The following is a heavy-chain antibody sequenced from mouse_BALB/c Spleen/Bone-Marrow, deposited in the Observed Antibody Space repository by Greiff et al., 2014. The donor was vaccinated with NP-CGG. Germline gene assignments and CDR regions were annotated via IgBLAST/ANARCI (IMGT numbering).Heavy chain of an antibody. CDR3: ARLFGTRDFDY. Sequence: DVKLQESGAELVRPGALVKLSCKASGFNIKDYFMHWVKQRPEQGLEWIGWIDPEIGNTLYDPKFQGKASITADTSPNTAYLQLSSLTSEDTAVYYCARLFGTRDFDYWGQGTTLTVSS. CDR2: IDPEIGNT. V-gene: IGHV14-1*02. D-gene: IGHD4-1*01. J-gene: IGHJ2*01. CDR1: GFNIKDYF.